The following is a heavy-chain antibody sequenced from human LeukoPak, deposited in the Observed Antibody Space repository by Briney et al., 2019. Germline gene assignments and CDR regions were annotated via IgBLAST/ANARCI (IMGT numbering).Heavy chain of an antibody. CDR1: GGSISPYY. V-gene: IGHV4-59*08. Sequence: PSETLSLTCSASGGSISPYYWSWIRQPPGKGLEWIGYIYYSGSTNYNPSLKSRVTISVDTSKNQFSLKLSSVTAADTAVYYCARGHGNYDFWSGYSSDNWFDPWGQGTLVTVSS. J-gene: IGHJ5*02. CDR2: IYYSGST. CDR3: ARGHGNYDFWSGYSSDNWFDP. D-gene: IGHD3-3*01.